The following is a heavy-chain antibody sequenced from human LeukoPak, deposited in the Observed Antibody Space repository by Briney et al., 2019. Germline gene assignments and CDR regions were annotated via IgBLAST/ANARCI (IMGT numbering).Heavy chain of an antibody. CDR2: ISGSGGST. CDR3: ATHSSSWYGGFDY. Sequence: GGSLRLSCAASGFTFSSYAMSWVRQAPGKGREWVSAISGSGGSTYYADSVKGRFTISRDNSKNTLYLQMNSLRAEDTAVYYCATHSSSWYGGFDYWGQGTLVTVSS. J-gene: IGHJ4*02. V-gene: IGHV3-23*01. CDR1: GFTFSSYA. D-gene: IGHD6-13*01.